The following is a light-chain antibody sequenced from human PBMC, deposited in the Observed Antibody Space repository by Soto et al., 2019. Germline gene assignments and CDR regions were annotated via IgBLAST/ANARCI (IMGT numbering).Light chain of an antibody. CDR3: SSYRTTSPCV. V-gene: IGLV2-14*01. J-gene: IGLJ1*01. CDR2: EVS. Sequence: QSALAQPASLSGSPGQSTTISCTGTNNDIGGYNYVSWYDHHPGKAPRLIIYEVSNRPSGVSNRFSGSKSGNTAYLTISGLQAEDEAHYYCSSYRTTSPCVFGTGTKVTVL. CDR1: NNDIGGYNY.